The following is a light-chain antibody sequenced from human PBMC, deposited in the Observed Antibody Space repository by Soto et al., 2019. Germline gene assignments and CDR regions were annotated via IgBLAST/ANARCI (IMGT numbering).Light chain of an antibody. V-gene: IGLV2-23*02. CDR2: EVT. Sequence: SVLPQPASVSGSPGQSIAISCTGTSSDVGSSDLVSWYHQHPGKAPKLIIYEVTKRPSGVSDRFSGSKSDNTASLTISGLQAEDEADYYCCSYTCIRTYAFGTGTKVTVL. CDR1: SSDVGSSDL. CDR3: CSYTCIRTYA. J-gene: IGLJ1*01.